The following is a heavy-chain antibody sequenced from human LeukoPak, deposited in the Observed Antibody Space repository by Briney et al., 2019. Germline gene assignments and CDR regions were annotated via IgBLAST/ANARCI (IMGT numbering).Heavy chain of an antibody. CDR2: MNPNSGNT. CDR1: GYTFTSYD. CDR3: ARGLYYDFWSGYSDAPADY. V-gene: IGHV1-8*01. Sequence: ASVKVSCKASGYTFTSYDINWVRQATGQGLEWMGWMNPNSGNTGYAQKFQGRVTMTRNTSISTAYMELSSLRSEDTAVYYCARGLYYDFWSGYSDAPADYWGQGTLVTVSS. J-gene: IGHJ4*02. D-gene: IGHD3-3*01.